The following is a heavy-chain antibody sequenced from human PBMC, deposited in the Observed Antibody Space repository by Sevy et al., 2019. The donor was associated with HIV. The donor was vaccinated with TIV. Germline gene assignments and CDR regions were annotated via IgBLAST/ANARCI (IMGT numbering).Heavy chain of an antibody. CDR1: GGSISSSSYY. CDR2: IYYSGPT. V-gene: IGHV4-39*01. D-gene: IGHD6-13*01. CDR3: ARHLGQQPYYYYMDV. J-gene: IGHJ6*03. Sequence: SETLSLTCTVSGGSISSSSYYWGWIRQSPGKGLEWIGSIYYSGPTYYNPSLKSRVTMSVDTPKNQFSLKLSSVTAADTAVYYCARHLGQQPYYYYMDVWGKGTTVTVSS.